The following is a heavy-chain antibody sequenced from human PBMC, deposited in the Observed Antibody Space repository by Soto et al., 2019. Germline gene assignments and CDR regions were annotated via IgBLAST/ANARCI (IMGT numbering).Heavy chain of an antibody. CDR2: MNPNSGNT. V-gene: IGHV1-8*01. J-gene: IGHJ4*02. D-gene: IGHD3-3*01. CDR1: GYTFTSYD. Sequence: ASVKVSCKASGYTFTSYDINWVRQATGQGLEWMGWMNPNSGNTGYAQKFQGRVTMTRNTSISTAYMELSSLRSEDTAVYYCARSSTAITQEYFDYWGQGTLVTVSS. CDR3: ARSSTAITQEYFDY.